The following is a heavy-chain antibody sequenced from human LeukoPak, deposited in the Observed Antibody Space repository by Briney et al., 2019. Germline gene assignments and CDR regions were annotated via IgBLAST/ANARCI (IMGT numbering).Heavy chain of an antibody. J-gene: IGHJ4*02. CDR2: ISGSSSTI. V-gene: IGHV3-48*04. D-gene: IGHD5-24*01. Sequence: GGSLRLSCAASGFTFSSYGMNWVRQAPGKGLEWVSYISGSSSTIYYADSVKGRFTISRDNAKNSLYLQMNSLRAEDTAMYYCARDLATTGGVEFDYWGQGTLVTVSS. CDR3: ARDLATTGGVEFDY. CDR1: GFTFSSYG.